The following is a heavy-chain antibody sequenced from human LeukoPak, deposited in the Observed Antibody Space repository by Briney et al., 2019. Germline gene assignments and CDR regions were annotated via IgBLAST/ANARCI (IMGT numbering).Heavy chain of an antibody. Sequence: PSETLSLTCAVSGGSISSGGYSWNWIRQPPGKGLEWIGYIYYSGSTYYNPSLKSGVIMSLDTSKNQFSLKLSSVTAADTAVYYCARCWDILTGYPYALDIWGQGTMVTVSS. CDR1: GGSISSGGYS. V-gene: IGHV4-30-4*07. D-gene: IGHD3-9*01. CDR3: ARCWDILTGYPYALDI. J-gene: IGHJ3*02. CDR2: IYYSGST.